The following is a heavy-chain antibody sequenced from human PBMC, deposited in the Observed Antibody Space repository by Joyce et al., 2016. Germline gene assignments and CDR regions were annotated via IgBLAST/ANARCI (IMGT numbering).Heavy chain of an antibody. CDR1: GDPNNYSY. CDR3: ARGKVMMGDFYYYMDV. D-gene: IGHD2-8*01. J-gene: IGHJ6*03. CDR2: GHYRGDT. Sequence: QFHLQESGPGLVKPSETLSLTCTVSGDPNNYSYWTWIRQPPGKGLEWIGYGHYRGDTNYNPSLKSRVTISVDTSEKQFSLRLTSVTAADTAVYYCARGKVMMGDFYYYMDVWGKGITVSVSS. V-gene: IGHV4-59*13.